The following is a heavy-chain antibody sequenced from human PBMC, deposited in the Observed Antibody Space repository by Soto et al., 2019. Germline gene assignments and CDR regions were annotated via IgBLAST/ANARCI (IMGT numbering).Heavy chain of an antibody. CDR2: ISYDGSNK. Sequence: QVQLEEFGGGVVQPGWSLRLSCAASGFTFSSYGMHWVRQAPGKGLEWVAVISYDGSNKYYADSVKGRFTISRDNSKNTLYLQMNSLRAEDTAVYYCAKERGDCSGGSCYPYYFDYWGQGTLVTVSS. J-gene: IGHJ4*02. D-gene: IGHD2-15*01. V-gene: IGHV3-30*18. CDR3: AKERGDCSGGSCYPYYFDY. CDR1: GFTFSSYG.